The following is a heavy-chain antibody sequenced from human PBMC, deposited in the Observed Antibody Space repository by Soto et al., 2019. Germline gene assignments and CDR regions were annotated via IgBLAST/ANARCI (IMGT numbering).Heavy chain of an antibody. J-gene: IGHJ4*02. CDR2: IKQDGSEK. CDR3: ARDRYYSSGSHAYFGS. D-gene: IGHD3-10*01. V-gene: IGHV3-7*05. Sequence: GGSLRLSWAVSGFTFSTYWMSWVRRAPGKGLEWVANIKQDGSEKYYVDSVKGRFTISRDNAKNSLYLQMNSLRAEDTAVYYCARDRYYSSGSHAYFGSWGQGALVTVSS. CDR1: GFTFSTYW.